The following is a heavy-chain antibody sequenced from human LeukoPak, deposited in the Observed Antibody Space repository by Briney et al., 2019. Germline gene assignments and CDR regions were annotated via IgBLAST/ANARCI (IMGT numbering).Heavy chain of an antibody. Sequence: KTGGSLRLSCAASGFTFSSYSMNWVRQAPGKGLEWVSSISSSSSYIYYADSVKGRFTISRDNAKNSLYLQMNSLRAEDTAVYYCARDCGYCDDAFDIWGQGTMVTVSS. CDR1: GFTFSSYS. J-gene: IGHJ3*02. V-gene: IGHV3-21*01. CDR2: ISSSSSYI. D-gene: IGHD3-22*01. CDR3: ARDCGYCDDAFDI.